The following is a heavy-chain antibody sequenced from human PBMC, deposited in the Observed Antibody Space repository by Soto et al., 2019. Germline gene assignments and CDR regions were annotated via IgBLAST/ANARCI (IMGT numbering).Heavy chain of an antibody. V-gene: IGHV3-33*01. D-gene: IGHD3-3*01. CDR2: IWYDGSNK. CDR1: GFTFSSYG. CDR3: ARAVTIFGVVRENWFDP. Sequence: QVQLVESGGGVVQPGRSLRLSCAASGFTFSSYGMHWVRQAPGKGLEWVAVIWYDGSNKYYADSVKGRFTISRDNSKNTLYLQMNSLRAEDTAVYYCARAVTIFGVVRENWFDPWGQGTLVTVSS. J-gene: IGHJ5*02.